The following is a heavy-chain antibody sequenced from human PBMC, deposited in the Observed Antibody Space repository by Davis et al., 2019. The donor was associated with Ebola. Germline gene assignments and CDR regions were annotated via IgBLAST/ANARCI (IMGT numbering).Heavy chain of an antibody. Sequence: GESLKISCKGSGYSFTSYWIGWVRQMPGKGLEWMGIIYPGDSDTRYSPSFQGQVTISADKSISTAYLQWSSLKASDTAMYYCARHKYYGDYVLDAFDIWGQGTMVTVSS. J-gene: IGHJ3*02. D-gene: IGHD4-17*01. CDR2: IYPGDSDT. CDR1: GYSFTSYW. CDR3: ARHKYYGDYVLDAFDI. V-gene: IGHV5-51*01.